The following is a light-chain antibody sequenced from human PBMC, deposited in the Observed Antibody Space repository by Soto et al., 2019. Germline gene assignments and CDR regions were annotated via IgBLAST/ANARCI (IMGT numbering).Light chain of an antibody. V-gene: IGKV3-15*01. CDR2: GAS. Sequence: EIVMTQSPATLSVSPGERATLSCRASQSVNSNLAWYQQKPGQAPRLLILGASTRATGIPARFSGSGSGTEFTLTISSLQSEDFAVYYCQQYNNWPPLYTFGQGTKLEI. CDR3: QQYNNWPPLYT. J-gene: IGKJ2*01. CDR1: QSVNSN.